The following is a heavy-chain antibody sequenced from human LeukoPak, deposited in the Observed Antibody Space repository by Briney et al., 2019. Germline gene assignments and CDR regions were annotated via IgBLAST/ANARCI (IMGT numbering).Heavy chain of an antibody. CDR1: GYTFTGYY. CDR3: ARVNILTGYYLTWGSYFDY. Sequence: ASVKVSCKASGYTFTGYYMHWVRQAPGQGLEWMGWINPNSGGTNYAQKFQGRVTMTRDTSISTAYMELSRLRSDDTAVYYCARVNILTGYYLTWGSYFDYWGQGTLVTVSS. CDR2: INPNSGGT. J-gene: IGHJ4*02. D-gene: IGHD3-9*01. V-gene: IGHV1-2*02.